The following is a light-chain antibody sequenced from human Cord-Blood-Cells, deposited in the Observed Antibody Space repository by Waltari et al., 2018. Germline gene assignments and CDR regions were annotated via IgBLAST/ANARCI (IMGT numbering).Light chain of an antibody. CDR1: ISDVGGYNY. V-gene: IGLV2-14*01. J-gene: IGLJ2*01. Sequence: QSALTQPASVSGSPGQSITISCTGTISDVGGYNYVSWYQQHPGKAPKLMSYDVSNRPSGVSNRFSGSKSGNTASLTICGIEAEDEAEYYSSSDTTSSTLVFGGVPTLTVL. CDR3: SSDTTSSTLV. CDR2: DVS.